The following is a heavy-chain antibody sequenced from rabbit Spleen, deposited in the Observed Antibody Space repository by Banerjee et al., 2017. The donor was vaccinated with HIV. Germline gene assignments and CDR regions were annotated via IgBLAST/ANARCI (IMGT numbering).Heavy chain of an antibody. CDR3: ARDAGTSFSTYGMDL. D-gene: IGHD8-1*01. CDR2: AYAGSSGST. J-gene: IGHJ6*01. Sequence: QAVEAFGGGRVKPGASLIRTCKASGFSFNSGDDMMWDPEVPGKGLELVACAYAGSSGSTYSATWAKGRFTISKTSSTTVTLQMTSLTAADTATYFCARDAGTSFSTYGMDLWGPGTLVTVS. CDR1: GFSFNSGDD. V-gene: IGHV1S40*01.